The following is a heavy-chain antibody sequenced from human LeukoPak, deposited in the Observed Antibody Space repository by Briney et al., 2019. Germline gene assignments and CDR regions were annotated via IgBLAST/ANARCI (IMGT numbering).Heavy chain of an antibody. Sequence: PSETPSLTCAVYGGSFSGYYWSWIRQPPGKGLEWIGEINHSGSTNYNPSLKSRVTISVDASQNQFSLKLSSVTAADTAVYYCARGPNLQYYYGMDVWGQGTTVTVSS. CDR1: GGSFSGYY. J-gene: IGHJ6*02. D-gene: IGHD1-1*01. CDR3: ARGPNLQYYYGMDV. V-gene: IGHV4-34*01. CDR2: INHSGST.